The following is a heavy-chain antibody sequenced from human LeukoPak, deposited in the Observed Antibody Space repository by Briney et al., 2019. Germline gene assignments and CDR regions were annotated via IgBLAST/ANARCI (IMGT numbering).Heavy chain of an antibody. CDR1: GFTFSSYG. Sequence: GTSLRLSCAASGFTFSSYGMHWVRQAPGKGLEWVAVIPYDGNNKYYADSVKGRFSISRDNSKNTLYLQMSSLRAEDTAVYYCAKTEPAAFLYYFDYWGQGTLVTVSS. CDR3: AKTEPAAFLYYFDY. V-gene: IGHV3-30*18. CDR2: IPYDGNNK. D-gene: IGHD2-2*01. J-gene: IGHJ4*02.